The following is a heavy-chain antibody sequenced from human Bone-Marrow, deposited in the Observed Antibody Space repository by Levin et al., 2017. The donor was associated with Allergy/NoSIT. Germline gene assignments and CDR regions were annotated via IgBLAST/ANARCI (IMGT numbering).Heavy chain of an antibody. V-gene: IGHV3-74*01. Sequence: PGGSLRLSCAASGFIFSSHWMHWVRQAPGKGLVWVSRINGDGSYTNYADSVKGRFTISRDNAKNTLYLQMNSLSAEDTAVYYCARVYNWNYGYWGQGTLVTVSS. CDR2: INGDGSYT. J-gene: IGHJ4*02. CDR3: ARVYNWNYGY. D-gene: IGHD1-7*01. CDR1: GFIFSSHW.